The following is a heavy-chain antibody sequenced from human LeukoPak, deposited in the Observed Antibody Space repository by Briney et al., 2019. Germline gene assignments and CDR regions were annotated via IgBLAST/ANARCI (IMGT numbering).Heavy chain of an antibody. CDR1: GGTFSSYT. D-gene: IGHD2-2*01. CDR3: AIFIVVVPAATLGVDY. V-gene: IGHV1-69*02. J-gene: IGHJ4*02. Sequence: VASVKVSXKASGGTFSSYTISWVRQAPGQGLEWMGRIIPILGIANYAQKFQGRVTITADKSTSTAYMELSSLRSEDTAVYYCAIFIVVVPAATLGVDYWGQRTLVTVSS. CDR2: IIPILGIA.